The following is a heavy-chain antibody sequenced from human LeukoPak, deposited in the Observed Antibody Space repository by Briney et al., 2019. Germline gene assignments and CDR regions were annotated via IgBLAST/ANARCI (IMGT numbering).Heavy chain of an antibody. D-gene: IGHD2-2*01. CDR3: ARDGTLIVVVPAAPRYYYYGMDV. Sequence: ASVTVSCKASGYTFTSYAMNWVRQAPGQGLEWMGWINTNTGNPTYAQGFTGRFVFSLDTSVSTAYLQISSLKAEDTAVYYCARDGTLIVVVPAAPRYYYYGMDVWGQGTTVTVSS. CDR1: GYTFTSYA. V-gene: IGHV7-4-1*02. CDR2: INTNTGNP. J-gene: IGHJ6*02.